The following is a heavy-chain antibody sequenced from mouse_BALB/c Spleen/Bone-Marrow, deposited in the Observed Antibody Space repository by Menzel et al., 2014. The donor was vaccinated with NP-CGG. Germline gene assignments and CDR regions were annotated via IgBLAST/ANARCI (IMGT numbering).Heavy chain of an antibody. J-gene: IGHJ3*01. Sequence: EVKLVESGPELVKPGASVKISCKASNYSFTEYFMNWVKQSHGKSLEWIGRINPYNGGTFYNQKFKDKATLTVDRSSSTAHMELLSLTSDDSAVYYCGGVDLSTMIITYRGQGTLVTVSA. V-gene: IGHV1-37*01. CDR2: INPYNGGT. D-gene: IGHD2-4*01. CDR1: NYSFTEYF. CDR3: GGVDLSTMIITY.